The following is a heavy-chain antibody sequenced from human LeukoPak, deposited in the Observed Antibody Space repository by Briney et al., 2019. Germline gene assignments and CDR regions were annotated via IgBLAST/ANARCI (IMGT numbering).Heavy chain of an antibody. Sequence: GGSLRLSCAATGFTFSSSEMNWVRRAPGKGLEWISYISSGGTIYYADSVKGRFTISRDNAKNSLYLQMNSLRAEDTAVYYCATSQRSSGRYGNAFDIWGQGTMVTVSS. CDR3: ATSQRSSGRYGNAFDI. CDR2: ISSGGTI. V-gene: IGHV3-48*03. J-gene: IGHJ3*02. CDR1: GFTFSSSE. D-gene: IGHD6-19*01.